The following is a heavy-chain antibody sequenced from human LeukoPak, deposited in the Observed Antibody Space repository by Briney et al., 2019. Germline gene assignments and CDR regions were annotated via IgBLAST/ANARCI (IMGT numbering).Heavy chain of an antibody. CDR3: ARSSNRAFAFDI. CDR1: GGSISSGGYY. D-gene: IGHD1-14*01. V-gene: IGHV4-31*03. CDR2: IYYSGST. Sequence: PSETLSLTCTVSGGSISSGGYYWSWIRQHPGKGLEWIGYIYYSGSTYYNPSLKSRVTISVDTSKNQFSLKLSSVTAADTAVYYCARSSNRAFAFDIWGQGTMVTVSS. J-gene: IGHJ3*02.